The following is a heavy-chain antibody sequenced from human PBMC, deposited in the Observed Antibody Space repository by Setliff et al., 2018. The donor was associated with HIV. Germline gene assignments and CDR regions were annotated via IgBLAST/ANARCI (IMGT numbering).Heavy chain of an antibody. CDR1: GGSVSDTSYY. J-gene: IGHJ4*02. V-gene: IGHV4-39*01. CDR3: ARLGDSGYDFRGYFDY. Sequence: SETLSLTCTVSGGSVSDTSYYWGWIRQPPGKGLEWLANVYYSGGTYYNPSLNSRVTICVDTSRNQFSLKLTSVTAADTALYFCARLGDSGYDFRGYFDYWGQGKLVTVSS. CDR2: VYYSGGT. D-gene: IGHD5-12*01.